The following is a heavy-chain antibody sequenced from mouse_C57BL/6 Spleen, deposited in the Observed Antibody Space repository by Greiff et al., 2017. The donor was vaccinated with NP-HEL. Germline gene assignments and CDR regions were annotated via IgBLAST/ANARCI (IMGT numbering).Heavy chain of an antibody. CDR3: ARRDYDENFDY. CDR1: GYSITSGYY. Sequence: VQLQQSGPGLVKPSQSLSLTCSVTGYSITSGYYWNWIRQFPGNKLEWMGYISYDGSNNYNPSLKNRISITRDTSKNQFFLKLNSVTTEDTATYYCARRDYDENFDYWGQGTTLTVSS. V-gene: IGHV3-6*01. J-gene: IGHJ2*01. CDR2: ISYDGSN. D-gene: IGHD2-4*01.